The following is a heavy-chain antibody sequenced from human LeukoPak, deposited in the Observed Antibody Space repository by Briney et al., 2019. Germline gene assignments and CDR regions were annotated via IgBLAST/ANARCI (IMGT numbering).Heavy chain of an antibody. J-gene: IGHJ6*02. Sequence: SVKVSCKASGGTFSSYAISWVRQAPGQGLEWMGGIIPIFGTANYAQKFQGRVTITADESTSTAYMELSSLRSEDTAVYYCARVGYYDILTGPTSYYYGMDVWGQGTTVTVSS. V-gene: IGHV1-69*01. CDR3: ARVGYYDILTGPTSYYYGMDV. CDR2: IIPIFGTA. D-gene: IGHD3-9*01. CDR1: GGTFSSYA.